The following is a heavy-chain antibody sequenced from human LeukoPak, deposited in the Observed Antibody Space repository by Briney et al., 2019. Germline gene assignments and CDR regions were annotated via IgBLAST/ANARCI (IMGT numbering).Heavy chain of an antibody. V-gene: IGHV4-59*01. CDR2: IYYSGST. Sequence: PLETLSLTCTVSGGSISSYYWSWIRQPPGKGLEWIGYIYYSGSTNYNPSLKGRVTISVDTSKNQFSLKLSSVTAADTAVYYCARDTTLVAFDIWGQGTMVTVSS. D-gene: IGHD3-22*01. CDR3: ARDTTLVAFDI. J-gene: IGHJ3*02. CDR1: GGSISSYY.